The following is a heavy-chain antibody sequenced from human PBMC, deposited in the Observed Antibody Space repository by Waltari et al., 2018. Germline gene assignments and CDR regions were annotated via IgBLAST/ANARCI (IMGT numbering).Heavy chain of an antibody. Sequence: QVQLVQSGAEVKKPGASVKVSCKASGYTFTSSGISWVRQAPGQGLEWMGWISADNGNTNYAQKLQGRVTMTTDTSTSTAYMELRSLRSDDTAVYYCAKEVVVVAATHRGSYFDYWGQGTLVTVSS. J-gene: IGHJ4*02. CDR2: ISADNGNT. CDR3: AKEVVVVAATHRGSYFDY. D-gene: IGHD2-15*01. CDR1: GYTFTSSG. V-gene: IGHV1-18*01.